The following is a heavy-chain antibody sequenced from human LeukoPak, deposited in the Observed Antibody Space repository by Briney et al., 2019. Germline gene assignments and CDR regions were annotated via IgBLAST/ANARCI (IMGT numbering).Heavy chain of an antibody. Sequence: PSETLSLTCTVSGVSISSYYWSWLRQPPGKGLEWIGYIYYSGSTNYNPSLKSRVTISVDTSKNQFSLKLSSVTAADTAVYYCARAEYYFDYWGQGTLVTVSS. CDR2: IYYSGST. D-gene: IGHD3-10*01. CDR3: ARAEYYFDY. J-gene: IGHJ4*02. V-gene: IGHV4-59*01. CDR1: GVSISSYY.